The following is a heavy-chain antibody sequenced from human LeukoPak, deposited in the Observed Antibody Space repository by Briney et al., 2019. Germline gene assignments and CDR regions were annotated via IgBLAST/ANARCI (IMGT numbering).Heavy chain of an antibody. D-gene: IGHD5-18*01. CDR2: ISGSVGST. V-gene: IGHV3-23*01. Sequence: GGSLRLSCAASGFTFSSYAMSSVRQAPGTGLEGFSAISGSVGSTYYADSVKGRFTISRDNSKNTLYLQMNSLRAQDTAVYYSAKGSGYRYGYDYYYYMDVWGKGTTVTVSS. CDR3: AKGSGYRYGYDYYYYMDV. CDR1: GFTFSSYA. J-gene: IGHJ6*03.